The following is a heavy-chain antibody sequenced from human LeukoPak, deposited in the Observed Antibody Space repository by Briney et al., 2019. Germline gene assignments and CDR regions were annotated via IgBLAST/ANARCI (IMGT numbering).Heavy chain of an antibody. Sequence: GGSLRLSCAASGFTFSNYAMRWVRQAPGKGLEWVSGISGSGDSTYYADSVKGRFTISRDNSKNTLYLQMNSLRAEDTAVYYCAKAPVTTCRGAFCYPFDYWGLGTLVTVSS. D-gene: IGHD2-15*01. CDR3: AKAPVTTCRGAFCYPFDY. J-gene: IGHJ4*02. CDR1: GFTFSNYA. V-gene: IGHV3-23*01. CDR2: ISGSGDST.